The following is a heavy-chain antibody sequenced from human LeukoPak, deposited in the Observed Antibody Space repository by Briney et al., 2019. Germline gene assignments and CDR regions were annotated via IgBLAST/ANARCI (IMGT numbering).Heavy chain of an antibody. CDR1: GGSFSGYY. CDR3: AETVVDGSGSYDV. J-gene: IGHJ4*02. CDR2: INHSGST. Sequence: SETLSLTCAVYGGSFSGYYWSWIRQPPGKGLEWIGEINHSGSTNYNPSLKSRVTISVDTSKNQFSLKLSSVTAADTAVYYCAETVVDGSGSYDVRGQGTLVTVSS. V-gene: IGHV4-34*01. D-gene: IGHD3-10*01.